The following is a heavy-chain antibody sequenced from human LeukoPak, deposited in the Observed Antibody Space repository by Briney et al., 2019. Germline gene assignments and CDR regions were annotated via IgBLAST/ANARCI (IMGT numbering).Heavy chain of an antibody. CDR3: SRYSTSDGCFDP. Sequence: SETLSLTCTVSGGSISSSSYYWGWIRQPPGKGLEWIGNIYYSGSTYYNPSLRGRVTISVDTSKNQFSLKLRSVTAADTAMYYCSRYSTSDGCFDPWGQGTLVTVSS. CDR2: IYYSGST. J-gene: IGHJ5*02. D-gene: IGHD5-12*01. V-gene: IGHV4-39*07. CDR1: GGSISSSSYY.